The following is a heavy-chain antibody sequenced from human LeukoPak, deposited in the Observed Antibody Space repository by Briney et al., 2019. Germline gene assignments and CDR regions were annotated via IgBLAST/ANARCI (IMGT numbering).Heavy chain of an antibody. Sequence: PSETLSLTCIVSGGSISSYYWSWIRQPPGKGLEWIGYIYYSGSTNYNPSLKSRVTISVDTSKNQFSLKLSSVTAADTAVYYCARDPRPGYSYGRTGDSWGRGTLVTVSS. D-gene: IGHD5-18*01. V-gene: IGHV4-59*01. CDR1: GGSISSYY. CDR2: IYYSGST. CDR3: ARDPRPGYSYGRTGDS. J-gene: IGHJ4*02.